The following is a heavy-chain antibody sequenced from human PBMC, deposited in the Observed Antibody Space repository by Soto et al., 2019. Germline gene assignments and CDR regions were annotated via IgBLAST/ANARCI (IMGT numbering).Heavy chain of an antibody. V-gene: IGHV5-51*01. Sequence: PGESLKISCKGSVYSFTSYWIGWVRQMHVKGLEWLGIIYPGDSDTRYSPSFQGKVTISADKSISTAYLQWSSLKASDTAMYYCARLLIVGGYYFDYWAQGSFVPVSS. CDR1: VYSFTSYW. CDR2: IYPGDSDT. D-gene: IGHD3-10*01. J-gene: IGHJ4*02. CDR3: ARLLIVGGYYFDY.